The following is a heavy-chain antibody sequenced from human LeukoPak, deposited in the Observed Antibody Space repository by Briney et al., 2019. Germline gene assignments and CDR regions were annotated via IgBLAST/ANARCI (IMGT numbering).Heavy chain of an antibody. CDR2: IIPILGIA. Sequence: GASVKVSCKASGGTFSSNAISWARQAPGQGLEWMGRIIPILGIANYAQKFQGRVTITANKSTSTAYMELSSLRSEDTAVYYCAREMATIVNQFDYWGQGTLVTVSS. V-gene: IGHV1-69*04. CDR3: AREMATIVNQFDY. CDR1: GGTFSSNA. D-gene: IGHD5-24*01. J-gene: IGHJ4*02.